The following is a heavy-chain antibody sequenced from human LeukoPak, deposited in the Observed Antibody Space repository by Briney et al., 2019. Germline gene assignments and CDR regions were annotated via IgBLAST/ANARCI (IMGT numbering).Heavy chain of an antibody. D-gene: IGHD3-10*01. V-gene: IGHV3-23*01. CDR2: ISGSGDNT. CDR1: GFTFSIFA. Sequence: GGSLRLPCAASGFTFSIFAMHGGPPSPGRGGEWVSIISGSGDNTYYADSGKGRFTISRDNSKNTLYLQMNSLRAEDTAVYYCARVTYGSGTYGAFDYWGQGALVTVSS. CDR3: ARVTYGSGTYGAFDY. J-gene: IGHJ4*02.